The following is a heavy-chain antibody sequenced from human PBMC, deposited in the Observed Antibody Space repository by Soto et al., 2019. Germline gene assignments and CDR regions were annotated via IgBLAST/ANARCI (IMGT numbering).Heavy chain of an antibody. Sequence: QVQLVQSGAEVKKPGSSVKVSCKASGGTFSRYSFTWVRQAPGHGLEWMGRIMPVFCIPTYAQEFQGRVTFTADESTSTAYMELTSLRSEDTAVYYCAREDRDRETGLVPAAIDGMDVWGQGTTVIVSS. CDR1: GGTFSRYS. CDR3: AREDRDRETGLVPAAIDGMDV. V-gene: IGHV1-69*08. D-gene: IGHD2-2*01. CDR2: IMPVFCIP. J-gene: IGHJ6*02.